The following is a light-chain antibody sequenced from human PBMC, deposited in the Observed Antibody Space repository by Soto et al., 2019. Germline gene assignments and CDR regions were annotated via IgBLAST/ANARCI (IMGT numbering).Light chain of an antibody. CDR3: QHCTSSSPWT. Sequence: DIQLTQSPSFLPASVGDRGTITCRASQGISNYLAWYQQKPGKAPNLLSYSASNLHTGDPSRFSGSGSGTDFTRTISGLQHEDFATYYCQHCTSSSPWTFGQGTKVEIK. CDR2: SAS. J-gene: IGKJ1*01. CDR1: QGISNY. V-gene: IGKV1-9*01.